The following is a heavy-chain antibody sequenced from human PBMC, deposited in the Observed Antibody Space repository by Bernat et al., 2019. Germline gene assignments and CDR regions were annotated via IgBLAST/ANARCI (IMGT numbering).Heavy chain of an antibody. CDR3: ARLAGRITMVQGVSDY. Sequence: QVQLQQWGAGLLKPSETLSLTCAVYGGSFSGYYWSWIRQPPGKGREWIGEINHSGSTNYNPSLKSRVTISVDTSKNQFSLKLSSVTAADTAVYYCARLAGRITMVQGVSDYWGQGTLVTVSS. V-gene: IGHV4-34*01. CDR2: INHSGST. D-gene: IGHD3-10*01. CDR1: GGSFSGYY. J-gene: IGHJ4*02.